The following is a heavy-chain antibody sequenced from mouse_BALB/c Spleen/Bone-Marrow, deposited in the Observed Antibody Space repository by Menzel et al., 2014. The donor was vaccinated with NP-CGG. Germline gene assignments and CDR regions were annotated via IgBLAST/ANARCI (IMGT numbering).Heavy chain of an antibody. CDR1: GYTFTSYW. J-gene: IGHJ3*01. D-gene: IGHD2-10*02. V-gene: IGHV1S41*01. Sequence: DLVKPGASVKLSCKASGYTFTSYWINWMKQRPGQGLEWIGRIAPGSGSTYYNEMFKGKATLTVDTSSSTAYMQLSSLSSEDSAVYFCARGYGNSAWFAYWGQGTLVTVSA. CDR2: IAPGSGST. CDR3: ARGYGNSAWFAY.